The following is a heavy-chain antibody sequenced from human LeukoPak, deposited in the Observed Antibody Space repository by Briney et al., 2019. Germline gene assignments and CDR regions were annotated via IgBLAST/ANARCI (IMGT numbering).Heavy chain of an antibody. D-gene: IGHD2-15*01. V-gene: IGHV3-30*02. Sequence: PGGSLRPSCAASGFTFSNYNMHWVRQAPGKGLEWVAFIRHDLSNEYYADSVKGRFTISRDNSKNTLYLQMNSLRAEDTAVYFCAKDRGGGTCNFDYWGRGTLVTVSS. CDR1: GFTFSNYN. CDR2: IRHDLSNE. J-gene: IGHJ4*02. CDR3: AKDRGGGTCNFDY.